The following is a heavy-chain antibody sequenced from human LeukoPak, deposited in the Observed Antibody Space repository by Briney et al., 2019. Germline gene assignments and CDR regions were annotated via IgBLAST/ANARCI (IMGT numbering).Heavy chain of an antibody. J-gene: IGHJ3*02. CDR1: GGSISSHY. CDR2: IYYSGST. CDR3: ARTVSSGYYHQRTRDAFDI. V-gene: IGHV4-59*11. Sequence: SETLSLTCTVSGGSISSHYWSWIRQPPGKGLEWIGYIYYSGSTYYNPSLKSRVTISVDTSKNQFSLKLSSVTAADTAVYYCARTVSSGYYHQRTRDAFDIWGQGTMVTVSS. D-gene: IGHD3-22*01.